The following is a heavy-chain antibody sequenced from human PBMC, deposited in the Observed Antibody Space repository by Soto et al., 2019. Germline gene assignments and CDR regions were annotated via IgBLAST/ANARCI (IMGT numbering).Heavy chain of an antibody. CDR2: ISRYGDFT. CDR1: GFTFNIYA. Sequence: EVQLLESGGDLIQPGGSLRLSCAASGFTFNIYAMTWVRQAPGKGLEWVSAISRYGDFTYYADYVEGQFTITRDNSKNTLYLQMNSLKAEDTAVYYCAKDRYLDHDSRGYLFDNWGQGTLVTVSS. V-gene: IGHV3-23*01. J-gene: IGHJ4*02. CDR3: AKDRYLDHDSRGYLFDN. D-gene: IGHD3-22*01.